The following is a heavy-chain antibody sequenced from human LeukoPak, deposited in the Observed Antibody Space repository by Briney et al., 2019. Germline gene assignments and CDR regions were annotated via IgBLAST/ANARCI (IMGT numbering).Heavy chain of an antibody. CDR1: GFTFSSYG. CDR3: ARDRDWYSFDS. Sequence: GGSLRLSCVASGFTFSSYGMHWVRQAPGKGLEWVANIKQDGSEKYYVDSVKGRFTISRDNAKNSLYLQMNSLRAEDTAVYYCARDRDWYSFDSWGQGTLVTVSS. J-gene: IGHJ4*02. V-gene: IGHV3-7*03. D-gene: IGHD6-19*01. CDR2: IKQDGSEK.